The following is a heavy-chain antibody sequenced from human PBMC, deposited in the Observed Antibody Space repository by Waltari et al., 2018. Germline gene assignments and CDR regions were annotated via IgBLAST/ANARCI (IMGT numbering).Heavy chain of an antibody. CDR1: GLTFSSYE. CDR2: MSSSGSTI. J-gene: IGHJ4*02. Sequence: EVQLVESGGGLVQPGGSLRLSCAASGLTFSSYELTWVRQAPGEGLEWVSYMSSSGSTIYYADSVKGRFTISRDNAKNSLYLQMNSLRAEDTAVYYCAVIFGGLGYWGQGTLVTVSS. D-gene: IGHD3-3*01. V-gene: IGHV3-48*03. CDR3: AVIFGGLGY.